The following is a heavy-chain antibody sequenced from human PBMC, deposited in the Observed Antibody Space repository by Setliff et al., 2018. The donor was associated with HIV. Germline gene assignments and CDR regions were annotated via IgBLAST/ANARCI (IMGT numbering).Heavy chain of an antibody. V-gene: IGHV4-59*11. CDR2: IYYSGST. Sequence: PSETLSLTCTVSGGSISSHYWTWIRQPPGKGLEWIGYIYYSGSTNYNPSLKSRVTISVDTSKNQFSLKLSSVTAADTAVYYCARSNYYDSSGYLITLFDYWGQGTLVTVSS. CDR3: ARSNYYDSSGYLITLFDY. CDR1: GGSISSHY. J-gene: IGHJ4*02. D-gene: IGHD3-22*01.